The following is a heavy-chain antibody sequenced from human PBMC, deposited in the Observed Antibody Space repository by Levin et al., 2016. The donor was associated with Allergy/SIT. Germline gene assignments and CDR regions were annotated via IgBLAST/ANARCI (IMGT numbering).Heavy chain of an antibody. CDR1: GGSISSYY. Sequence: SETLSLTCTVSGGSISSYYWSWIRQPPGKGLEWIGYIYYSGSTNYNPSLKSRVTISVDTSKNQFSLKLSSVTAADTAVYYCARNTYCGGDCYPNGGMDVWGQGTTVTVSS. J-gene: IGHJ6*02. V-gene: IGHV4-59*01. CDR2: IYYSGST. CDR3: ARNTYCGGDCYPNGGMDV. D-gene: IGHD2-21*01.